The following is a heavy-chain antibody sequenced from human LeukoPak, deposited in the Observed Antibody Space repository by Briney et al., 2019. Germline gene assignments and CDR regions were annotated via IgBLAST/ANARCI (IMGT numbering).Heavy chain of an antibody. CDR2: IRYDGNSK. Sequence: GGSLRLSCAASGFTFSSFGMHWVRQTPGKGLEWVAFIRYDGNSKYNADSVKGRFTISRDNSKNTLYLQMNSLRPEDTAVYYCARAGVEMATIDPYYFDYWGQGTLVTVSS. V-gene: IGHV3-30*02. CDR1: GFTFSSFG. D-gene: IGHD5-24*01. CDR3: ARAGVEMATIDPYYFDY. J-gene: IGHJ4*02.